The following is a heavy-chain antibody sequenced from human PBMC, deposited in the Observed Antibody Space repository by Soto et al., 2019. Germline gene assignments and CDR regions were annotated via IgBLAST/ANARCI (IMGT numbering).Heavy chain of an antibody. V-gene: IGHV4-31*02. J-gene: IGHJ5*02. CDR1: SGSITSGGFC. Sequence: QVLLQESGPGLVRPSQTLSLTCVVSSGSITSGGFCWHWVRQRPGEGLEWIGYIFHSGSIYYNPSLRSRVSMSMDTSNDQFSLNLSSVTAADTAVYFCARGGSGDNWFDPWGQGTLVTVSS. D-gene: IGHD2-15*01. CDR3: ARGGSGDNWFDP. CDR2: IFHSGSI.